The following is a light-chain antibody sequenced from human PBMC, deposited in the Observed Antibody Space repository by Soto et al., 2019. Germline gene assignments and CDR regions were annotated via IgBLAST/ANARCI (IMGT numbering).Light chain of an antibody. V-gene: IGKV1-33*01. CDR2: DAS. Sequence: DIPMTQSPSSLSASVGDRVTITFQASQDISNYLNWYQQKPGKAPKLLIYDASNLETEVPSRFSGRGSGTDFTFTISSRQPEDSATYYCQQYDNLPALTFGGGTKVEIK. CDR3: QQYDNLPALT. CDR1: QDISNY. J-gene: IGKJ4*01.